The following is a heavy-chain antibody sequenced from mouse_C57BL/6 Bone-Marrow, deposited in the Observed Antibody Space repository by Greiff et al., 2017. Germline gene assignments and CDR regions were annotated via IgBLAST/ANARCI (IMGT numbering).Heavy chain of an antibody. J-gene: IGHJ3*01. CDR2: IDPSDSYT. V-gene: IGHV1-59*01. Sequence: QVQLQQPGAELVRPGTSVKLSCKASGYTFTSYWMHWVKQRPGQGLEWIGVIDPSDSYTKYNQKFKGKATLTVDTSSSTAYMQLSRLTSEDSAVYYCAPYGSSYPYWGQGTLVTVSA. CDR1: GYTFTSYW. CDR3: APYGSSYPY. D-gene: IGHD1-1*01.